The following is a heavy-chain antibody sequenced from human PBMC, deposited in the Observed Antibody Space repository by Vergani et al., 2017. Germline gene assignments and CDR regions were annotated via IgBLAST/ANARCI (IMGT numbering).Heavy chain of an antibody. J-gene: IGHJ4*02. D-gene: IGHD4-17*01. CDR3: AKGDRGDYALDY. Sequence: EVQLLESGGGLVQPGGSLRLSCAASGFTFDDSAMHWVRQAPGKGLEWVSLISWDGGSTYYADSVKGRFTISSDNSKNSLYLQMNSLRAEDTALYYCAKGDRGDYALDYWGQGTLVTVSS. V-gene: IGHV3-43D*03. CDR1: GFTFDDSA. CDR2: ISWDGGST.